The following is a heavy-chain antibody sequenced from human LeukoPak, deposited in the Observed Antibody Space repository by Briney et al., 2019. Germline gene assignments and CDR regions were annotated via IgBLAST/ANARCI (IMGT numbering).Heavy chain of an antibody. J-gene: IGHJ4*02. CDR3: AKDLRLRDFWSGYDY. V-gene: IGHV3-23*01. CDR2: ISGSGGST. D-gene: IGHD3-3*01. CDR1: GFTFSSYA. Sequence: GGSLRLSCAASGFTFSSYAMSWVRPAPGKGLEWVSAISGSGGSTYYADSVKGRFTISRDNSKNTLYLQMNSLRAEDTAVYYCAKDLRLRDFWSGYDYWGQGTLVTVSS.